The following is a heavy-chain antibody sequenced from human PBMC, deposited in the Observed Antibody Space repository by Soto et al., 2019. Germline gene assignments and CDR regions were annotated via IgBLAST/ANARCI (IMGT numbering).Heavy chain of an antibody. Sequence: ASVKVSCKVSGYTLTELSMHWVRQAPGKGLEWMGGFDPEDGETIYAQKFQGRVTMTEDTSTDTAYMELSSLRSEDTAVYYCAHGLYCSGGSCANDYWGQGTQVTVSS. CDR3: AHGLYCSGGSCANDY. J-gene: IGHJ4*02. V-gene: IGHV1-24*01. CDR2: FDPEDGET. D-gene: IGHD2-15*01. CDR1: GYTLTELS.